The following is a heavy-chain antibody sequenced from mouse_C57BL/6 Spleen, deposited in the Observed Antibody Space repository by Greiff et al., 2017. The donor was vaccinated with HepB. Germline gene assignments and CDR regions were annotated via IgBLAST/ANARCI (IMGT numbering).Heavy chain of an antibody. J-gene: IGHJ2*01. Sequence: QVQLQQSGPELVKPGASVKISCKASGYAFSSSWMNWVKQRPGKGLEWIGRIYPGDGDTNYNGKFKGKATLTADKSSSTAYMQLSSLTSEDSAVYFCARERYYGSSPFDYWGQGTTLTVSS. D-gene: IGHD1-1*01. CDR1: GYAFSSSW. V-gene: IGHV1-82*01. CDR3: ARERYYGSSPFDY. CDR2: IYPGDGDT.